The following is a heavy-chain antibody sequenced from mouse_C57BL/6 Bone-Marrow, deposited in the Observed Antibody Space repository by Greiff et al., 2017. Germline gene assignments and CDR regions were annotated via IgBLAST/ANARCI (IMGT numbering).Heavy chain of an antibody. Sequence: EVKLVESGGGLVQPGGSLSLSCAASGFTFTDYYMSWVRQPPGKALEWLGFIRNKANGYTTEYSASVKGRFTISRDNSQSILYLQMNALRAEDSATYYCATSNWSYAIDYWGQGTSVTVSS. CDR1: GFTFTDYY. V-gene: IGHV7-3*01. D-gene: IGHD4-1*01. CDR2: IRNKANGYTT. CDR3: ATSNWSYAIDY. J-gene: IGHJ4*01.